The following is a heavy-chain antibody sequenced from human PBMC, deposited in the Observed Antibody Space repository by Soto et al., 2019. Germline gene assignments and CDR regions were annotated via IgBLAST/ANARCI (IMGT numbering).Heavy chain of an antibody. CDR2: MRSTGNNYAT. CDR1: GFTFSGSA. J-gene: IGHJ4*02. D-gene: IGHD6-19*01. CDR3: GSSSSGWYLDY. V-gene: IGHV3-73*01. Sequence: EVQLVESGGGMVQPGGSLKLSCTASGFTFSGSAVLWVRQASGKGLEWLGRMRSTGNNYATAYAASVKGRIIISRDDSKNMAYLQMGSLKPEDTAVYYCGSSSSGWYLDYWGQGTLVTVSS.